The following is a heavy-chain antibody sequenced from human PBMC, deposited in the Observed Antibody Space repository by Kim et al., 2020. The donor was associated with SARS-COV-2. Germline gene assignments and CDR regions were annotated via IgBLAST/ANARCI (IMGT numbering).Heavy chain of an antibody. CDR1: GFTFSSYS. D-gene: IGHD6-13*01. V-gene: IGHV3-21*05. Sequence: GGSLRLSCAASGFTFSSYSMNWVRQAPGKGLEWVSYISHSRNYKYYVDSVKGRFTISRDNAKNSLYLQMNSLRAEDTAVYYCARDRDHSSGWYDGVDWGR. CDR3: ARDRDHSSGWYDGVD. CDR2: ISHSRNYK. J-gene: IGHJ2*01.